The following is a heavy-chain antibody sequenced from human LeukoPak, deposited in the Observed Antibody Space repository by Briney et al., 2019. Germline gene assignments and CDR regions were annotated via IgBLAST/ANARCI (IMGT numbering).Heavy chain of an antibody. V-gene: IGHV3-23*01. CDR2: ICGSISGNTVFT. CDR3: AKDRVHFEK. J-gene: IGHJ4*02. Sequence: GGSLRLSCAASGFTFSSYAMSWVRQAPWKGLERVSAICGSISGNTVFTFFADSVKGRFTISSDNSNVTLYLQINSLSLDDPSLYYCAKDRVHFEKWGLESGVPVLS. CDR1: GFTFSSYA.